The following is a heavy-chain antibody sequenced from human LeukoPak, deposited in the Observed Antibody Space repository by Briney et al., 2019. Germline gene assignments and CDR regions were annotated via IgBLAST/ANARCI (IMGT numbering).Heavy chain of an antibody. J-gene: IGHJ3*02. V-gene: IGHV1-69*05. CDR3: AREVEWLPPYDAFDI. CDR1: GGTFSSYA. Sequence: SVKVSCKASGGTFSSYAISWVRQAPGQGLEWMGRIIPIFGTANYAQKFQGRVTITTDESTITAYMELSSLRSEDTAVYYCAREVEWLPPYDAFDIWGQGTMVTVSS. D-gene: IGHD5-24*01. CDR2: IIPIFGTA.